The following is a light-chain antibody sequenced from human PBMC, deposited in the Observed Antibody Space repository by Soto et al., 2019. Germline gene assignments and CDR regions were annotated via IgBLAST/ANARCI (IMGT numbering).Light chain of an antibody. Sequence: SQVTQSPSSLSASVGDRVTITCRASQSISRYLNWYRQKPGRAPNLLIYAASNLQSGVPSRFSGSGSVTDFNLTISSLQPGDFATYDCHQSYSSPWTFGQGTKVEIK. J-gene: IGKJ1*01. V-gene: IGKV1-39*01. CDR1: QSISRY. CDR2: AAS. CDR3: HQSYSSPWT.